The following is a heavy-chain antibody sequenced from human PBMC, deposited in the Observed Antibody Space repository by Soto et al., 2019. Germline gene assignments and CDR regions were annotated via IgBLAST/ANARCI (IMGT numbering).Heavy chain of an antibody. Sequence: EVQLVESGGGLVQPGGSLRLSCAASGFTFSSYWMYWVRQVPGKGLMWVSSINTDGSITNYADSVKGRFTISRDNAKNTLYRRMNSLRVDDTAMYYSTRVFGSSWPDYWGQGMLVTVSS. J-gene: IGHJ4*02. CDR3: TRVFGSSWPDY. V-gene: IGHV3-74*01. CDR2: INTDGSIT. D-gene: IGHD6-13*01. CDR1: GFTFSSYW.